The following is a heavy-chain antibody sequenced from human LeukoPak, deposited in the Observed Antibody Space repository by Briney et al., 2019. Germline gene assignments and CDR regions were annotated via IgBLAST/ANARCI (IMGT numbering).Heavy chain of an antibody. CDR2: ITSNGGYT. J-gene: IGHJ6*02. CDR3: VKDSYGLDV. CDR1: GFTFSSYA. Sequence: PGGSLRLSCSASGFTFSSYAMHWVRQAPGKGLEYVSTITSNGGYTYYTDSVQGRFTISRDNSKNTLYLQMSSLRAEGTAVYYCVKDSYGLDVWGQGTMVTVSS. V-gene: IGHV3-64D*06.